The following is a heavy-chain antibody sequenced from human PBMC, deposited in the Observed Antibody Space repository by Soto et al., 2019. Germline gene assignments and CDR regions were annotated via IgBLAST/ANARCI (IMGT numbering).Heavy chain of an antibody. CDR2: ISAYNGNT. CDR1: GYTFTSYG. D-gene: IGHD3-16*02. J-gene: IGHJ6*02. V-gene: IGHV1-18*04. Sequence: VASVKVSCKASGYTFTSYGISWVRQAPGQGLEWMGWISAYNGNTNYAQKLQGRVTMTTDTSTSTAYMELRSLRSDDTAVYYCARVFAGELSPQQYYYGMDVWGQGTTVTVSS. CDR3: ARVFAGELSPQQYYYGMDV.